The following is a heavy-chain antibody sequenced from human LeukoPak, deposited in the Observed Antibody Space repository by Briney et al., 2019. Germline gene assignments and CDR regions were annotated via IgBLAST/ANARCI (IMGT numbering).Heavy chain of an antibody. Sequence: ASVKVSCKASGHTFTSYAMNWVRQAPGQGLEWMGWIDTNTGNPTYAQGFTGRFVFSLDTSVSTAYLQISSLKAEDTAVYYCARQENTKPTVTAWTDYWGQGTLVTVSS. CDR2: IDTNTGNP. CDR3: ARQENTKPTVTAWTDY. CDR1: GHTFTSYA. V-gene: IGHV7-4-1*02. D-gene: IGHD4-11*01. J-gene: IGHJ4*02.